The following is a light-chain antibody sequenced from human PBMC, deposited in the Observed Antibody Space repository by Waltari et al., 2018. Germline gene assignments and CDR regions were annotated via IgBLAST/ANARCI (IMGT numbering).Light chain of an antibody. CDR2: WAS. Sequence: DLVITQSSHSPALFLGERANTTCPWTLSLLYSFINKNYLAWYQQKPGQPPKLLFSWASTRESGVPDRFSGSGSGTDFTLTISSLQATDVAVYYCQQYYTPPFTFGGGTQVEIK. V-gene: IGKV4-1*01. J-gene: IGKJ4*01. CDR3: QQYYTPPFT. CDR1: LSLLYSFINKNY.